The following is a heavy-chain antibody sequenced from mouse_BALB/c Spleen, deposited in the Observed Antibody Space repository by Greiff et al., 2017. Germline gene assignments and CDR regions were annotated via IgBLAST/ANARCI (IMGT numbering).Heavy chain of an antibody. CDR1: GYSFTGYY. J-gene: IGHJ4*01. Sequence: EVQLQQSGPELVKPGASVKISCKASGYSFTGYYMHWVKQSHVKSLEWIGRINPYNGATSYNQNFKDKASLTVDKSSSTAYMELHSLTSEDSAVYYCARGYGNYVPMDYWGQGTSVTVSS. V-gene: IGHV1-26*01. CDR2: INPYNGAT. CDR3: ARGYGNYVPMDY. D-gene: IGHD2-10*02.